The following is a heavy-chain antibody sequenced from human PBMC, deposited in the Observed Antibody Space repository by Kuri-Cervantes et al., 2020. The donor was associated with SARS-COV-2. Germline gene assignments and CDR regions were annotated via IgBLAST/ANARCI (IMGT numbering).Heavy chain of an antibody. CDR1: GFTFSSYG. Sequence: GESLKISCAASGFTFSSYGMHWVRQAPGKGLEWVAFIRYDGSNKYYADSMKGRFTISRDNSKNTLYLQMNSLRAEDTAVYYCAKDALGGGFDPWGQGTLVTVSS. CDR2: IRYDGSNK. D-gene: IGHD3-3*01. CDR3: AKDALGGGFDP. V-gene: IGHV3-30*02. J-gene: IGHJ5*02.